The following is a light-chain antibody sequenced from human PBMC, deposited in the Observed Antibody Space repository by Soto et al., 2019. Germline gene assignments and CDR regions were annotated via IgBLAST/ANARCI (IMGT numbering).Light chain of an antibody. CDR3: QNWAPGIHV. Sequence: QPVLTQSPSVSASLGASVKLTCTLSTGHSTYAIAWHQQQPERGPRYLIKLNSDGSHHKGDGIPDRFSVSSSGAARYLTISSLQSEDEAYYYCQNWAPGIHVFGTGTKVTVL. J-gene: IGLJ1*01. CDR1: TGHSTYA. CDR2: LNSDGSH. V-gene: IGLV4-69*01.